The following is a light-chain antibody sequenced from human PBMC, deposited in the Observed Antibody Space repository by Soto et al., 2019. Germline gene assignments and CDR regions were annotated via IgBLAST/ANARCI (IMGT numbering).Light chain of an antibody. J-gene: IGKJ2*01. Sequence: DIQMTQSPSSLSASVGDRVTITCRASQSVTTYFNWYQQRPGKAPNLLIYAASTLRSGVPSRFSGSGSGTEFTLTTTGVEPEDFATYYCQQGYYTPYTFGQGTKVDIK. CDR2: AAS. CDR3: QQGYYTPYT. V-gene: IGKV1-39*01. CDR1: QSVTTY.